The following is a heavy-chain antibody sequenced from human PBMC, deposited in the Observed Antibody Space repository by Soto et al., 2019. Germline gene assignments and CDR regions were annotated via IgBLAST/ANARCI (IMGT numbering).Heavy chain of an antibody. J-gene: IGHJ4*02. CDR3: VRAPPEEGFGH. V-gene: IGHV3-53*01. CDR1: GFTVSRNY. CDR2: IYKDGRI. Sequence: PGGSLRLSCAASGFTVSRNYMSWVRQAPGKGLECVSAIYKDGRIYYADSVKGRFTISRDNSKNTLFLQMNTLRAEDTAVHYCVRAPPEEGFGHWGQGTQVTVSS.